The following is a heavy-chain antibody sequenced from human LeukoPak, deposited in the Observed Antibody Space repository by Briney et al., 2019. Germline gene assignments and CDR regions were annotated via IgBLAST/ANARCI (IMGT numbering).Heavy chain of an antibody. CDR1: GFTFSSYG. V-gene: IGHV3-30*19. Sequence: PGRSLRLSCAASGFTFSSYGMHWVRQAPGKGLEWVAVISYDGSNKYYADSVKGRFTISRDNSKNTLYLQMNSLRAEDTAVYYCARDPNAVVVPAGDFDYWGQGTLVTVSS. J-gene: IGHJ4*02. D-gene: IGHD2-2*01. CDR2: ISYDGSNK. CDR3: ARDPNAVVVPAGDFDY.